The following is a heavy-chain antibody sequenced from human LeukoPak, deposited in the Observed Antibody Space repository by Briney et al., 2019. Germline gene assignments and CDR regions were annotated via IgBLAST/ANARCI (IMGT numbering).Heavy chain of an antibody. CDR3: ARDISRGDYVSPRDF. Sequence: SETLSLTCTVSGGSISSSSYYWGWIRQPPGKGLEWIGSIFYSGSTYYNPSLKSRVTVSVDTSKNQFSLKVSSVTAADTAVYYCARDISRGDYVSPRDFWGQGILVTVSS. CDR2: IFYSGST. CDR1: GGSISSSSYY. J-gene: IGHJ4*02. V-gene: IGHV4-39*07. D-gene: IGHD4-17*01.